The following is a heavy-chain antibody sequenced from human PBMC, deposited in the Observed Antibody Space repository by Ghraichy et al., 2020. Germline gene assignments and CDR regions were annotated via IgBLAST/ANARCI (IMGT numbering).Heavy chain of an antibody. Sequence: SETLSLTCTVSGGSISSYYWSWIRQPPGKGLEWIGYIYYSGSTNYNPSLKSRVTISVDTSKNQFSLKLSSVTAADTAVYYCARERNIVVEPAAMRNAFDIWGQGTMVTVSS. J-gene: IGHJ3*02. V-gene: IGHV4-59*01. CDR3: ARERNIVVEPAAMRNAFDI. CDR1: GGSISSYY. CDR2: IYYSGST. D-gene: IGHD2-2*01.